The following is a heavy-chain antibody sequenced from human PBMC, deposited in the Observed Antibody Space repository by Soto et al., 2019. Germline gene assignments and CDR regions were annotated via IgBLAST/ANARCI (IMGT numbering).Heavy chain of an antibody. D-gene: IGHD6-19*01. CDR3: AHLVPGPLSFAY. V-gene: IGHV2-5*02. Sequence: QITLKESGPPLMNPTQTLALTCTFSGFSFNTRGVGVAWIRQPPGKTLEWLAVTYWDGDRRYSPSLTHRLSITKDMSTKQVVLTLSNVDPVDTGTYYCAHLVPGPLSFAYWGQGALVTVSS. CDR2: TYWDGDR. J-gene: IGHJ4*02. CDR1: GFSFNTRGVG.